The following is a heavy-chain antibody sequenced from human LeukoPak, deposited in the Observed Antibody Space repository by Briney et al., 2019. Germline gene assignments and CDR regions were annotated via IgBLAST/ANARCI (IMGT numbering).Heavy chain of an antibody. CDR2: IYWNDDK. V-gene: IGHV2-5*01. CDR1: GFSLSTSEVA. D-gene: IGHD3-10*01. J-gene: IGHJ4*02. CDR3: ARSLWFGDLSHFDY. Sequence: SGPTLVKPTQTLTLTCSFSGFSLSTSEVAVGCIRQPPGKALEWLALIYWNDDKRYRPSLQSRLTLTKDTSKNQVVLTMTNMDPVDTATYYCARSLWFGDLSHFDYWGQGTVVTVSS.